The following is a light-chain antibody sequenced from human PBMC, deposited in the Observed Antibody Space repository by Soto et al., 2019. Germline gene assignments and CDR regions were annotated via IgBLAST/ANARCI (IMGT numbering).Light chain of an antibody. V-gene: IGKV1-5*01. J-gene: IGKJ1*01. Sequence: DIQMTQSPSTLSASVGDRVTITCRASQSISSWLAWYQQKPGKAPKPLIYDASSLESGVPSRFSGSGSGTEFTLTISSLQXDDFATYYCQQYNSYWTFGQGTKVDIK. CDR1: QSISSW. CDR2: DAS. CDR3: QQYNSYWT.